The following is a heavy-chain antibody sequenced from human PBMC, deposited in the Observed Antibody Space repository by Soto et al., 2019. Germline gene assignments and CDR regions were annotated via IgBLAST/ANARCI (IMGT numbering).Heavy chain of an antibody. J-gene: IGHJ2*01. V-gene: IGHV3-30-3*01. CDR2: ISYDGTDT. CDR1: AFRFGDYA. CDR3: ARDARIGTDWYFDL. D-gene: IGHD1-26*01. Sequence: QVQLVESGGGVVQPGRSLRLSCAGSAFRFGDYAIHWVRQAPGKGLDWVAAISYDGTDTHYADSVKGRFSISRDNSKNTLDLHMNTLTVEDTALYYCARDARIGTDWYFDLWGRGTLVTVSS.